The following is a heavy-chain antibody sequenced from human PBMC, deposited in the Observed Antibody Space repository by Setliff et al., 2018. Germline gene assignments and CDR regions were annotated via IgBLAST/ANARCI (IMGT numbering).Heavy chain of an antibody. V-gene: IGHV3-7*03. CDR1: GFTFTNYY. J-gene: IGHJ6*03. CDR2: IKQDGSET. Sequence: PGGSLRLSCAASGFTFTNYYMSWVRQDPGKGLQWVANIKQDGSETYYADSVQGRFTISRDKNSLYLQMHSLRAEDTAVYYCAREGIRGYFYYYMDVWGKGTTVTVSS. CDR3: AREGIRGYFYYYMDV.